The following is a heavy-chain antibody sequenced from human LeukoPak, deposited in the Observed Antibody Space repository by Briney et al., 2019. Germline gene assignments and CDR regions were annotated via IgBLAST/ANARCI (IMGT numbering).Heavy chain of an antibody. CDR1: GFTFSSYA. CDR2: INSDGSST. D-gene: IGHD3-16*01. Sequence: PGGSLRLSCAASGFTFSSYAMSWVRQAPGKGLVWVSRINSDGSSTSYADSVKGRFTISRDNAKNTLYLQMNSLRAEDTAVYYCAREGEQGTDAFDIWGQGTMVTVSS. V-gene: IGHV3-74*01. J-gene: IGHJ3*02. CDR3: AREGEQGTDAFDI.